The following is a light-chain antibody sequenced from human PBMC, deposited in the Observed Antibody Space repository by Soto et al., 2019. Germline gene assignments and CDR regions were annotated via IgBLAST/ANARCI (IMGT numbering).Light chain of an antibody. V-gene: IGKV1-9*01. CDR1: QGISSY. CDR3: QQLNCYWYN. J-gene: IGKJ2*01. Sequence: DIQLTQSPSFLSASVGDRVTITCRASQGISSYLAGYQQKPGKAPKLLINGASTLQSGVPSSFSGSGSGTEFNLANNGLQPESIVTYDGQQLNCYWYNLGQGTKLEI. CDR2: GAS.